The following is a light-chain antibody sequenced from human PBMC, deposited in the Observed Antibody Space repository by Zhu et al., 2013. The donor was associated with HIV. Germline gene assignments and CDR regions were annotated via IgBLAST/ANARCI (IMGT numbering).Light chain of an antibody. V-gene: IGKV3D-20*02. CDR2: AAS. J-gene: IGKJ1*01. CDR1: QRVSSTY. CDR3: QQRTNWPRT. Sequence: IVLTQSPGTLSLSPGDRVTLSCRASQRVSSTYVAWYQQKPGQAPRLLIYAASTRATGIPDRFSGSGSGTDFTLTISRLEPEDFAVYYCQQRTNWPRTFGQGTKVEIK.